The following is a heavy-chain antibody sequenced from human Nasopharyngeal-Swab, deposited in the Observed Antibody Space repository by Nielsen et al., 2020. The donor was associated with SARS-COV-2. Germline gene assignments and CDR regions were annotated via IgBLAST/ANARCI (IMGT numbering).Heavy chain of an antibody. Sequence: GESLKISCAGSGFTFGSFGMTWVRQAPGKGLEWVSYIGPSSGYIYYAESLKGRFTISRDNGKNSVYLQMNSLRADDTAVYFCARQDRFYYYLDVWGKGTTVTVSS. V-gene: IGHV3-21*01. J-gene: IGHJ6*03. CDR3: ARQDRFYYYLDV. CDR2: IGPSSGYI. D-gene: IGHD3-3*01. CDR1: GFTFGSFG.